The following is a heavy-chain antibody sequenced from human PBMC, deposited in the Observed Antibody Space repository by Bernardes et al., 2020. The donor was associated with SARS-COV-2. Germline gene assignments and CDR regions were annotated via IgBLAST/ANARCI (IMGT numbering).Heavy chain of an antibody. CDR2: INPNSGGT. D-gene: IGHD5-18*01. J-gene: IGHJ5*02. CDR3: ARDLDYGYPPNWFDP. Sequence: ASVQVSCKASGYTFTGYYMHWVRQAPGQVLEWMGWINPNSGGTNYAQKFQGRVTMTRDTSISTAYMELSRLRSDDTAVYYCARDLDYGYPPNWFDPWGQGTLVTVSS. CDR1: GYTFTGYY. V-gene: IGHV1-2*02.